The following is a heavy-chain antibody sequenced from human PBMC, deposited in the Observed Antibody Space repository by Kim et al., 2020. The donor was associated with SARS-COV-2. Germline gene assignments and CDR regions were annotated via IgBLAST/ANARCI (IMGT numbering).Heavy chain of an antibody. D-gene: IGHD2-15*01. V-gene: IGHV3-30*18. J-gene: IGHJ4*02. CDR1: GFTFSSYG. CDR2: ISYDGSNK. Sequence: GGSLRLSCAASGFTFSSYGMHWVRQAPGKGLEWVAVISYDGSNKYYADSVKGRFTISRDNSKNTLYLQMNSLRAEDTAVYYCVKDLGIVVVVGADYCGQG. CDR3: VKDLGIVVVVGADY.